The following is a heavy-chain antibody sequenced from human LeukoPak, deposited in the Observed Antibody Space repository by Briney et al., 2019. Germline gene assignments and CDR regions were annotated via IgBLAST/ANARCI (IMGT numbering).Heavy chain of an antibody. V-gene: IGHV1-2*02. Sequence: ASVKVSCKASGYTFTGYYMHWVRQAPGQGLEWMGWINPNSGGTNYAQKLQGRVTMTTDTSTSTAYMELRSLRSDDTAVYYCARDPHYYDSSGPRSYYYGMDVWGQGTTVTVSS. J-gene: IGHJ6*02. D-gene: IGHD3-22*01. CDR3: ARDPHYYDSSGPRSYYYGMDV. CDR2: INPNSGGT. CDR1: GYTFTGYY.